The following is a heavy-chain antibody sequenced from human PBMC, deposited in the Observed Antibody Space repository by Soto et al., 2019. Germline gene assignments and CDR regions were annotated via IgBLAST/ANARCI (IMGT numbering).Heavy chain of an antibody. Sequence: PSETLSLTCTVSGGSISSYYLSWIRQHPGKGLEWIGYIYYSGSTNYNPSLKSRVTISVDTSKNQFSLKLSSVTAADTAVYYCARGPRVEMATIPAEYFQHWGQGTLVTVSS. D-gene: IGHD5-12*01. V-gene: IGHV4-59*01. CDR1: GGSISSYY. CDR2: IYYSGST. CDR3: ARGPRVEMATIPAEYFQH. J-gene: IGHJ1*01.